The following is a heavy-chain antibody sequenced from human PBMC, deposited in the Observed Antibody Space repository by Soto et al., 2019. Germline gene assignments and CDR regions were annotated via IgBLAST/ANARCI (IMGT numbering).Heavy chain of an antibody. D-gene: IGHD6-13*01. V-gene: IGHV1-69*01. CDR3: ARENYGYSSILFDP. CDR1: GGTFSSYA. J-gene: IGHJ5*02. Sequence: QVQLVQSGAEVKKPGSSVKVSCKVSGGTFSSYAISWVRQDPGQGLEWVGGIILIFGTANHGQKFQGRVTITEDESTSTAYIELSSLRSEDTAVYYYARENYGYSSILFDPWGQRNLVTVSS. CDR2: IILIFGTA.